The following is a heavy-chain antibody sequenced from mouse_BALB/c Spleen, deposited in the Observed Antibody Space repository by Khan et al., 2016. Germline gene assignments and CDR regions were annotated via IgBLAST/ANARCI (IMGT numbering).Heavy chain of an antibody. Sequence: EVQLQESGPSLVKPSQTLSLTCSVTGDSITSGYWNWIRKFPGNKLEYMGYISYSGSTYYNPSLKSRISITRDISKNQYYLQLNSVTTEDTATYYCARDRIIYDGYYAMDYWGQGTSVTVSS. CDR2: ISYSGST. CDR3: ARDRIIYDGYYAMDY. CDR1: GDSITSGY. V-gene: IGHV3-8*02. J-gene: IGHJ4*01. D-gene: IGHD2-3*01.